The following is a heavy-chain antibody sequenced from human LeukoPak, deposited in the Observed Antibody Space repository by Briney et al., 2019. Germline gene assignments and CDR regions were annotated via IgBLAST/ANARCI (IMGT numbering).Heavy chain of an antibody. V-gene: IGHV3-48*04. D-gene: IGHD4-11*01. CDR2: ISSNSRNI. J-gene: IGHJ4*02. CDR1: GFTFNSYC. CDR3: ARMPLEIVTNFLDS. Sequence: PGRSLSLSCAASGFTFNSYCMNWVRQAPGKGLEWISYISSNSRNINYADSVKGRFTISRDNAKNSLYLQMNTLRAEDTAVYYCARMPLEIVTNFLDSWGQGTLVTVSS.